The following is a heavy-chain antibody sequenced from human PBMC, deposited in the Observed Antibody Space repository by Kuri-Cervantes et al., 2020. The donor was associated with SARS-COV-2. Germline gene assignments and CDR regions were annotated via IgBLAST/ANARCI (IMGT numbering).Heavy chain of an antibody. J-gene: IGHJ3*02. V-gene: IGHV3-15*07. CDR1: GFTFSNAW. D-gene: IGHD3-22*01. CDR2: IKSKADGGTT. Sequence: GESLKISCAASGFTFSNAWMNWVRQAPGKGLEWVGRIKSKADGGTTDYAAPVKGRFTISRDDSKNTVYLQMSSLKTEDTAVYFCSTIDNSDTDAYDIWGQGTMVTVSS. CDR3: STIDNSDTDAYDI.